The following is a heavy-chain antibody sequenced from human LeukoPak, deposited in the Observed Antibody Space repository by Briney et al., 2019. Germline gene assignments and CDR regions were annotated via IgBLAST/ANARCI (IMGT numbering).Heavy chain of an antibody. Sequence: PGGSLRLSCAASGFTFSSYSMNWVRQAPGKGLEWVANIDQDGSEKHYVDSVKGRFTISRDNARNSLYLQMNSLRAEDTAVYYCARGRFSYDNTGYSSFYYWGQGTLVTVSS. V-gene: IGHV3-7*01. J-gene: IGHJ4*02. D-gene: IGHD3-22*01. CDR1: GFTFSSYS. CDR3: ARGRFSYDNTGYSSFYY. CDR2: IDQDGSEK.